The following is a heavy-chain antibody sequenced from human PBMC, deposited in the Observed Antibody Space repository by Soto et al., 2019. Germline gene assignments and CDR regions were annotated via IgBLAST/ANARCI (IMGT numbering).Heavy chain of an antibody. V-gene: IGHV3-15*01. J-gene: IGHJ6*03. CDR2: IKSKTDGGTT. CDR1: GFTFSNAW. D-gene: IGHD6-13*01. CDR3: TTETTGYSSSWYVYYYMDV. Sequence: GGSLRLSCAASGFTFSNAWMSWVRQAPGKGLEWVGRIKSKTDGGTTDYAAPVKGRFTISRDDSKNTLYLQMNSLKTEDTAVYYCTTETTGYSSSWYVYYYMDVWGKGTTVTVSS.